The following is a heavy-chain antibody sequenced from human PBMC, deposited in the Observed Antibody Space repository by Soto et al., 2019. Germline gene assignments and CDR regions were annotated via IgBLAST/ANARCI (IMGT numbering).Heavy chain of an antibody. D-gene: IGHD4-17*01. Sequence: SETLSLTCAVYGGSFSGYYWSWIRQPPGKGLEWIGEINHSGSTNYNPSLKSRVTISVDTSKNQFSLKLSSVTAADTAVYYCARGLTGDYYYYYGMDVWGQGTTVTVSS. V-gene: IGHV4-34*01. CDR3: ARGLTGDYYYYYGMDV. J-gene: IGHJ6*02. CDR2: INHSGST. CDR1: GGSFSGYY.